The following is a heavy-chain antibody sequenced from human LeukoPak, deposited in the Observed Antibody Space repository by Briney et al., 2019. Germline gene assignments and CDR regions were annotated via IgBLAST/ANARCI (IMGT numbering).Heavy chain of an antibody. V-gene: IGHV4-30-2*01. CDR2: IYHSGST. D-gene: IGHD4-11*01. Sequence: PSETLSLTCAVSGGSISSGGYSWSWIRQPPGKGLEWIGYIYHSGSTYYNPSLKSRVTISVDRSKNQFSLKLSSVTAADTAVYYCARRLYSNYVFRPNWFDPWGQGTLVTVSS. CDR1: GGSISSGGYS. J-gene: IGHJ5*02. CDR3: ARRLYSNYVFRPNWFDP.